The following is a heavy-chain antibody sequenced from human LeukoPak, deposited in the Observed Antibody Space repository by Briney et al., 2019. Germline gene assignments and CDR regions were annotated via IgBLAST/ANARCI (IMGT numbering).Heavy chain of an antibody. V-gene: IGHV4-59*01. CDR1: GDSISSYY. J-gene: IGHJ3*02. CDR3: ARSLYCYGYDSFDI. CDR2: IYYSGST. D-gene: IGHD5-18*01. Sequence: SESLSLTCTVSGDSISSYYWNWIRQPPGKGLEWIGYIYYSGSTTYNPSLKSGVIISVDTSNNQFSQKLSSVTAAATAVYYCARSLYCYGYDSFDIWGQGTMVTVSS.